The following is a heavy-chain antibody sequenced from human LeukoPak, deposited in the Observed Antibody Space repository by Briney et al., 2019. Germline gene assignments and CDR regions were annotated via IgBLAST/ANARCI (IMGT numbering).Heavy chain of an antibody. CDR3: ANTPLEGGYTGGVFDY. D-gene: IGHD3-22*01. J-gene: IGHJ4*02. Sequence: GRCLTLSRAASGSTFITYAMGSVSQARGNGREWVSAISGSGGSTYYADSVKGRFTISRDNSKNTLYLQMNSLRAEDTAVYYCANTPLEGGYTGGVFDYWGQGTLVTVSS. CDR1: GSTFITYA. CDR2: ISGSGGST. V-gene: IGHV3-23*01.